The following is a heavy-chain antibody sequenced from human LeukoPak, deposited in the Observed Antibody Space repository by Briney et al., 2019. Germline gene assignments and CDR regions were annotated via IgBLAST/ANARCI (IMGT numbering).Heavy chain of an antibody. D-gene: IGHD5-18*01. CDR1: GGSITSYY. CDR3: ARGGYSHGD. V-gene: IGHV4-59*01. J-gene: IGHJ4*02. Sequence: PSETLSLTCTVSGGSITSYYWSWIRQPPGKGLEWIGYFYYTGSTKYNPSLRSPVTISVDASKNQFSLKLSSVTAADTAVNYCARGGYSHGDWGQGTLVTVSS. CDR2: FYYTGST.